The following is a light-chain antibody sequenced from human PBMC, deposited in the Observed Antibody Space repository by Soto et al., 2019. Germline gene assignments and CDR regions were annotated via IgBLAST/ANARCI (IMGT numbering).Light chain of an antibody. Sequence: EIVLTQSPATLSLSPGERTTLXXRASQSINNYLGWYQQKPGQAPRXLISDASNRATGIPARFSGSGSGTDFSLTISSLEPEDFAVYYCQQRSSWPLTFGGGTKVDIK. CDR3: QQRSSWPLT. CDR1: QSINNY. J-gene: IGKJ4*01. V-gene: IGKV3-11*01. CDR2: DAS.